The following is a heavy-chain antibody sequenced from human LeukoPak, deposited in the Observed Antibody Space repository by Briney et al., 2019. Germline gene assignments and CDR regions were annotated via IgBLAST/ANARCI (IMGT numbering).Heavy chain of an antibody. J-gene: IGHJ4*02. CDR1: GGSISSGGYY. Sequence: SETLSLTCTVSGGSISSGGYYWSWIRQPPGKGLEWIGYIYHSGSTYYNPSLKSRVTISVDRSKNQFSLKLSSVTAADTAVYYCAREMIAAAGRDYWGQGTLVTVSS. CDR2: IYHSGST. V-gene: IGHV4-30-2*01. CDR3: AREMIAAAGRDY. D-gene: IGHD6-13*01.